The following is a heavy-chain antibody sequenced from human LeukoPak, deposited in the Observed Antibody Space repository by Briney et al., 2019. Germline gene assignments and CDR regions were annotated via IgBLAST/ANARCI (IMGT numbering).Heavy chain of an antibody. D-gene: IGHD3-9*01. J-gene: IGHJ4*02. CDR3: AKTPSLRYFDWLSQYYFDY. V-gene: IGHV3-23*01. CDR1: GFTFSGYG. Sequence: GGSLRLSCAASGFTFSGYGMSWVRQAPGKGLEWVSAISGSGGSTYYADSVKGRFTISRDNSKNTLYLQMNSLRAEDTAVYYCAKTPSLRYFDWLSQYYFDYWGQGTLVTVSS. CDR2: ISGSGGST.